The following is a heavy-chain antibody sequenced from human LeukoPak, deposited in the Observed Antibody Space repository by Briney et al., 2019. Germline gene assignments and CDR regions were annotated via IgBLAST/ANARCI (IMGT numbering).Heavy chain of an antibody. Sequence: PGGSLKLSCAASGFIFSSFAMNWVRQSPGKGLEWVSSIGVSDGTTYYAESVRGRFTISRDNSKNTLFLQVNSLRVEDTAVYYCAKQGGSYRYFDSWGQGTLVTVSS. CDR3: AKQGGSYRYFDS. D-gene: IGHD1-26*01. V-gene: IGHV3-23*01. CDR2: IGVSDGTT. J-gene: IGHJ4*02. CDR1: GFIFSSFA.